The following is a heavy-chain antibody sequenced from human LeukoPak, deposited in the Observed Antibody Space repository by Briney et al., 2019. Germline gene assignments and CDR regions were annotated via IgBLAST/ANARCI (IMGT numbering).Heavy chain of an antibody. CDR1: GFTFSDYV. Sequence: PGGSLRLSCAASGFTFSDYVMIWVRQAPGKGLEWVSGITASGDRTFYGDSVRGRFTMSRDNSKNTVYLQMNSLRVDDTAVYYCARRDIVVLVSASDYWGQGTLDTVSS. D-gene: IGHD2-15*01. CDR3: ARRDIVVLVSASDY. V-gene: IGHV3-23*01. J-gene: IGHJ4*02. CDR2: ITASGDRT.